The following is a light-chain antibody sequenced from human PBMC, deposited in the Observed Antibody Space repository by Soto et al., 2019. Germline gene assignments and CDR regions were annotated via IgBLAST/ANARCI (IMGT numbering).Light chain of an antibody. CDR2: AAS. CDR3: QHNGRS. CDR1: QTVSSSY. V-gene: IGKV3-20*01. J-gene: IGKJ5*01. Sequence: EIVLTQPPGSLALSAGERAALSCRASQTVSSSYLAWYQQKSGQAPRLLIYAASSRATGISDRFSGSGSGTDFTLIINRLDPEDSAVYYCQHNGRSFGQGTLLEIK.